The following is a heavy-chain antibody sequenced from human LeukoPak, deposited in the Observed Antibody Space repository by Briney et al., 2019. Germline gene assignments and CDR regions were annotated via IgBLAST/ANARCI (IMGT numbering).Heavy chain of an antibody. CDR2: IYYSGST. D-gene: IGHD3-10*01. Sequence: SETLSLTCTVSGGSISSSSYYWGWIRQPPGKGLEWIGSIYYSGSTYYNPSLKSRVTISVDTSKNQFSLKLSSVTAADTAVYYCAIRTMVRGVIGYFDYWGQGTLVTVSS. J-gene: IGHJ4*02. V-gene: IGHV4-39*01. CDR3: AIRTMVRGVIGYFDY. CDR1: GGSISSSSYY.